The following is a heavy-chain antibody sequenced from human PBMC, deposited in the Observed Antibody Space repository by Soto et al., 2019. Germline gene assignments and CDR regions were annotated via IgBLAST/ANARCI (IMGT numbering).Heavy chain of an antibody. CDR3: AKGRGQNWKFDY. CDR2: ISGSGGTA. CDR1: GFTFSSYA. D-gene: IGHD1-1*01. Sequence: EVQLLESGGGSVQPGGSLRLSCVASGFTFSSYAMHWVRRPPGKGLEWVSSISGSGGTAYYADSVKGRFSISRHSLVNTLYLQMNSLRAEDTAVYYCAKGRGQNWKFDYGGQGTLVTVSP. J-gene: IGHJ4*02. V-gene: IGHV3-23*01.